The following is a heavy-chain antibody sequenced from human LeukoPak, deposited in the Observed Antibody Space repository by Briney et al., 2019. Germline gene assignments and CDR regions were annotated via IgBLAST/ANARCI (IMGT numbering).Heavy chain of an antibody. CDR2: IYHSGST. D-gene: IGHD3-10*01. J-gene: IGHJ4*02. Sequence: SETLSLTCTVSGYSISSGYYWGWIRQPPGKGLEWIGSIYHSGSTYYNPSLKSRVTISVDTSKNQFSLKLSSVTAADTAVYYCARQSWIRGIDYWGQGTLVTVSS. CDR3: ARQSWIRGIDY. V-gene: IGHV4-38-2*02. CDR1: GYSISSGYY.